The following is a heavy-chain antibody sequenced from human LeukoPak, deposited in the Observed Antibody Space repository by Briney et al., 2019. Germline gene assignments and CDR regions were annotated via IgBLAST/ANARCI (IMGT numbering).Heavy chain of an antibody. D-gene: IGHD3-16*01. CDR2: IFPHESNI. V-gene: IGHV5-51*01. CDR1: GYSFMDYW. J-gene: IGHJ4*02. CDR3: ARGSPNSYGYLFDY. Sequence: GESLKISCKGSGYSFMDYWIGWVRQMPGKGPEWMGFIFPHESNIKYSPSFQGQATISVDKSISTAYVQWSSLKASDTAMYYCARGSPNSYGYLFDYWGQGTLVTVSA.